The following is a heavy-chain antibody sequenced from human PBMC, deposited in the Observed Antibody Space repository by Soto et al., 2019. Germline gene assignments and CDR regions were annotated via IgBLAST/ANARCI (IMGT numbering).Heavy chain of an antibody. CDR1: GFTFTSSA. CDR2: IVVGSGNT. D-gene: IGHD2-2*02. Sequence: SVKVSCKASGFTFTSSAVQWVRQARGQRLEWIGWIVVGSGNTNYAQKFQERVTITRDMSTSTAYMELSSLRSEDTAVYYCAALLGYCSSNRCYTPGTFDYWGQGPLGTVS. CDR3: AALLGYCSSNRCYTPGTFDY. J-gene: IGHJ4*02. V-gene: IGHV1-58*01.